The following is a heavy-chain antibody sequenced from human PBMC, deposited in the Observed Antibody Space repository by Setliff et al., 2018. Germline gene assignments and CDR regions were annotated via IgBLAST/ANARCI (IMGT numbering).Heavy chain of an antibody. Sequence: PGGFLRLSCAASGFTFSNYWMHWVRQAPGKGLVWVSRIDSDGSVTNYADSVRGRFIISRDNAKNTLYLQMNSLRDEDTAMYYCGSWSVVAAGTDWGQGTLVTVSS. J-gene: IGHJ4*02. V-gene: IGHV3-74*01. CDR1: GFTFSNYW. D-gene: IGHD2-15*01. CDR2: IDSDGSVT. CDR3: GSWSVVAAGTD.